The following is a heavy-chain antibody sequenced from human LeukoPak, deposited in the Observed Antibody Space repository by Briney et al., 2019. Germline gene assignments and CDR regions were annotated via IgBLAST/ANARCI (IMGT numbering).Heavy chain of an antibody. CDR2: IYYNGDT. V-gene: IGHV4-59*01. D-gene: IGHD6-13*01. CDR3: ARESAAGTPGY. Sequence: SETLSLTCSVSGDSITGYSWSWIRQTPGKGLEWTGYIYYNGDTHYNPSLNSRLSMSVDTPKKQFSLNLRSVTAADTAVYYCARESAAGTPGYWGQGTLVTVSS. J-gene: IGHJ4*02. CDR1: GDSITGYS.